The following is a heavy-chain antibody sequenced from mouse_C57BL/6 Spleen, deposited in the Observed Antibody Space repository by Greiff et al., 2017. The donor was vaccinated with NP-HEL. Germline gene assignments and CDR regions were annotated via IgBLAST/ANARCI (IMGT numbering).Heavy chain of an antibody. Sequence: VQLQESGPELVKPGASVKISCKASGYAFSSSWMNWVKQRPGKGLEWIGRIYPGDGDTNYNGKFKGKATLTADKSSSTAYMQLSSLTSEDSAVYFCERHGYYPYYAMDDWGKGTSVTVSS. V-gene: IGHV1-82*01. CDR2: IYPGDGDT. D-gene: IGHD2-3*01. CDR1: GYAFSSSW. J-gene: IGHJ4*01. CDR3: ERHGYYPYYAMDD.